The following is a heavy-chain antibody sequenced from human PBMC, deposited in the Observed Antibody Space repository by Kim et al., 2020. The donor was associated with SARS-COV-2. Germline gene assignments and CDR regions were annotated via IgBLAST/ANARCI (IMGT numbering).Heavy chain of an antibody. CDR2: IYPGDSDT. Sequence: GESLKISCKGSGYSFTSYWIGWVRQMPGKGLEWMGIIYPGDSDTRYSPSFQGQVTISADKSISTAYLQWSSLKASDTAMYYCARPGTPQLELTGAFDIWGQGTMVTVSS. CDR1: GYSFTSYW. D-gene: IGHD1-7*01. CDR3: ARPGTPQLELTGAFDI. J-gene: IGHJ3*02. V-gene: IGHV5-51*01.